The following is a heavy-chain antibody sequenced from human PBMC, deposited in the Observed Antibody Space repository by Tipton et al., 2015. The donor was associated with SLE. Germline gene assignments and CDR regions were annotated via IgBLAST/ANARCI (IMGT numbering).Heavy chain of an antibody. CDR1: GFTFSSYA. CDR2: IYSGGSST. J-gene: IGHJ1*01. Sequence: SLRLSCAASGFTFSSYAMSWVRQAPGKGLEWVSVIYSGGSSTYYADSVKGRFTISRDNSKNTLYLQMNSLRAEDTAVYYCARVPGGIAAAGKGYFQHWGQGTLVTVSS. V-gene: IGHV3-23*03. D-gene: IGHD6-13*01. CDR3: ARVPGGIAAAGKGYFQH.